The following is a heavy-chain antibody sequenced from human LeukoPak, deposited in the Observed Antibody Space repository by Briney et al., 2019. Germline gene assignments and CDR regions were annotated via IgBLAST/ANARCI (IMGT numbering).Heavy chain of an antibody. Sequence: GGSLRLSCAASGFIVSGNYMSWVRQAPGKGLEWVSVMYSGGSTYYADSVKGRFTISRDNSKNTLYLQMNSLRAEDTAVYYCAEPRTPGEYYYYMDVWGKGTTVTVSS. V-gene: IGHV3-53*05. J-gene: IGHJ6*03. CDR1: GFIVSGNY. D-gene: IGHD3-16*01. CDR3: AEPRTPGEYYYYMDV. CDR2: MYSGGST.